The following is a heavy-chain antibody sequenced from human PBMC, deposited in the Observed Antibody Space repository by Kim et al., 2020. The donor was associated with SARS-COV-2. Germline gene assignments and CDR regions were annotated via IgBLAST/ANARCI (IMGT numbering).Heavy chain of an antibody. D-gene: IGHD2-8*02. J-gene: IGHJ4*02. CDR2: ISSGGHT. Sequence: GGSLRLSCAASGFTVSSNFMSWVRQAPGKGLEWVSAISSGGHTYYADSVKGRLTITRDNFKNMFYLQLNSLRTEDTAVYYCAGRSSSSGQFDYWSQGILV. V-gene: IGHV3-53*01. CDR1: GFTVSSNF. CDR3: AGRSSSSGQFDY.